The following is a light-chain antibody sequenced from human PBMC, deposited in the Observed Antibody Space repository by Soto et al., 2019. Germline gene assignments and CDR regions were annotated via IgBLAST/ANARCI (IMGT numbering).Light chain of an antibody. CDR3: QQYSSIPLT. Sequence: DIVMTQSPDSLAVSLGERATINCKSSQSVLYSSNNKNYLAWYQQKPGQPPKLLIFWASTRESGVPDRFSGSGSGTGFTLTISSLQAEDVAVYYCQQYSSIPLTFGQGTRLEIK. CDR2: WAS. CDR1: QSVLYSSNNKNY. J-gene: IGKJ5*01. V-gene: IGKV4-1*01.